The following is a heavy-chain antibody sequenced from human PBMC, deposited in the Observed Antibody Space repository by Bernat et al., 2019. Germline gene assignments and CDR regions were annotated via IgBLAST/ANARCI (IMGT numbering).Heavy chain of an antibody. CDR1: EFVFSNYE. J-gene: IGHJ4*02. D-gene: IGHD3-16*01. CDR3: ARMGGADFDD. CDR2: IGSISSYI. V-gene: IGHV3-48*03. Sequence: EVKLVESGGGLVQPGGSLRLSCAASEFVFSNYEMNWVRQAPGKGLEWVSYIGSISSYIYYADSVKGRFTISRDNGENSLYLQMNSLRAEDTAVYYCARMGGADFDDWGQGTLVTVSS.